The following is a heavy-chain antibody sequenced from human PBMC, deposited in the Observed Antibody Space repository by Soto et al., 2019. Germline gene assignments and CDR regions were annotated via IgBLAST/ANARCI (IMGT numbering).Heavy chain of an antibody. D-gene: IGHD1-26*01. CDR1: GLTFRNYA. V-gene: IGHV3-23*01. CDR2: INHSGGST. CDR3: AKDGWEVLRGFDP. Sequence: EVQLLESGGGLVQPGGSLRLSCAASGLTFRNYAMTWVRQAPGKGLEWVSTINHSGGSTYYADSVKGRFTISRDNSKNTLYLQMHSLRAEDTAVYYCAKDGWEVLRGFDPWGQGTLVTVSS. J-gene: IGHJ5*02.